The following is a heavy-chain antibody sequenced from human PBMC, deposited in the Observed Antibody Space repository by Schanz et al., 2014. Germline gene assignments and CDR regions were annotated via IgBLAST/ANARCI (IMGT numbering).Heavy chain of an antibody. J-gene: IGHJ6*02. Sequence: LVESGGGVVQPGRSLRLSCAASGFTFSSYGMHWVRQVPGKGLEWVAVVCYDGSKKYYADSVKGRFTTSRDNSKNRMYRQMNSLRAEDTAVYYCVKDLQRELLRDDHYYGMDVWGQGTTVTVSS. CDR2: VCYDGSKK. V-gene: IGHV3-33*06. CDR1: GFTFSSYG. D-gene: IGHD1-26*01. CDR3: VKDLQRELLRDDHYYGMDV.